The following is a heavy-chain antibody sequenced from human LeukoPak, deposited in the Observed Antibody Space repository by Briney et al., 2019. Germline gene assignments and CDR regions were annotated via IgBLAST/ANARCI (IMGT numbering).Heavy chain of an antibody. CDR1: GFTLSSYA. CDR2: IRYDGSLK. J-gene: IGHJ4*02. V-gene: IGHV3-30*02. Sequence: GGSLRLSSVAYGFTLSSYAMHWVRQAPGKGLEWVAFIRYDGSLKNYADSVKGRFTISRDNSKNTLYLQMNSLRGDDTAVYYCANLPLYDSSGPEDYWGQGTLVTVSS. D-gene: IGHD3-22*01. CDR3: ANLPLYDSSGPEDY.